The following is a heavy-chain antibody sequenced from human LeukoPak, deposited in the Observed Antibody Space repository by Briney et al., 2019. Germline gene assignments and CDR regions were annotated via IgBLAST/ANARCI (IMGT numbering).Heavy chain of an antibody. V-gene: IGHV4-39*02. CDR1: GGSISSSSYY. Sequence: PSETLSLTCTVSGGSISSSSYYWGWIRQPPGKGLEWIGSIYYSGSTYYNPSLKSRVTISVDTSKNQFSLKLSSVTAADTAVYYCARDSGYSYGPGGMDVWGQGTTVTVSS. CDR3: ARDSGYSYGPGGMDV. J-gene: IGHJ6*02. D-gene: IGHD5-18*01. CDR2: IYYSGST.